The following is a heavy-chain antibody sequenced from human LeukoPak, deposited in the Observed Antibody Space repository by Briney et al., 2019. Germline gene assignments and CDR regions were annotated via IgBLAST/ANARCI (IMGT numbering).Heavy chain of an antibody. V-gene: IGHV4-61*01. CDR1: GGSVSSGSYY. Sequence: PSETLSLTCTVSGGSVSSGSYYWSWIRQPPGKGLEWIGYIYYSGSTNYNPSLKSRVTISVDTSKNQFSLKLSSVTAADTAVYYCARAPQQSSGYLDYWGQGTLVTVSS. D-gene: IGHD3-22*01. CDR2: IYYSGST. CDR3: ARAPQQSSGYLDY. J-gene: IGHJ4*02.